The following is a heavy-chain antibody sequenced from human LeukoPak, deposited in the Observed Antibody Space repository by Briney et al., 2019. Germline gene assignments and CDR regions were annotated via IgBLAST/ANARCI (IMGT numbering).Heavy chain of an antibody. CDR1: GFTFSSYA. J-gene: IGHJ5*02. Sequence: GRSLRLSCAASGFTFSSYAMHWVRQAPGKGLEWVAVISYDGSNKYYADSVKGRFTISRDNSKNTLYLQMNSLRAEDTAVYYCARDQQWLVTGRFDPWGQGTLVTVSS. CDR2: ISYDGSNK. D-gene: IGHD6-19*01. CDR3: ARDQQWLVTGRFDP. V-gene: IGHV3-30-3*01.